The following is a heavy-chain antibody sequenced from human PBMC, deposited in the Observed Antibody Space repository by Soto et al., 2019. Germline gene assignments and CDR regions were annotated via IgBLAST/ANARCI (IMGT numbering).Heavy chain of an antibody. V-gene: IGHV5-51*01. CDR2: IYPGDSDT. CDR1: GYSFTSDW. Sequence: PVESLKISCNGSGYSFTSDWIGWVRQMPGKGLEWMGIIYPGDSDTRYSPSFQGQVTISADKSISTAYLQWSSLKASDTAMYYCARFTELERRTFDYWGQGTLVTVSS. J-gene: IGHJ4*02. D-gene: IGHD1-1*01. CDR3: ARFTELERRTFDY.